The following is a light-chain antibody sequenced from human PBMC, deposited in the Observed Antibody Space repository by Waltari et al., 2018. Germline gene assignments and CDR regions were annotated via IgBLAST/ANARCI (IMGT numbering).Light chain of an antibody. CDR3: QQRSIWPYT. J-gene: IGKJ2*01. CDR1: QTIRTY. CDR2: DAS. V-gene: IGKV3-11*01. Sequence: EIVLTQSPATLSFSPGETATISCRASQTIRTYLGWYQQKPGQAPRLLLFDASSRATGIPAKFRGTGSGTDFTLTVSDLEPEDFGIYYCQQRSIWPYTFGQGTRLEIK.